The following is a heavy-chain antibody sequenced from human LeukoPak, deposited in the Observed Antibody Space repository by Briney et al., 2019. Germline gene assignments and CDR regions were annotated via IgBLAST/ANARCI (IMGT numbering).Heavy chain of an antibody. Sequence: GGSLRLSCAASGFTFSSYSMNWVRQAPGKGLEWVSSISSSSSYIYYADSVKGRFTISRDNAKNSLYLQMNSLRAEDTAVYYCARDYCGGDCYPDYWGQGTLVTVSS. CDR2: ISSSSSYI. CDR3: ARDYCGGDCYPDY. D-gene: IGHD2-21*02. V-gene: IGHV3-21*01. CDR1: GFTFSSYS. J-gene: IGHJ4*02.